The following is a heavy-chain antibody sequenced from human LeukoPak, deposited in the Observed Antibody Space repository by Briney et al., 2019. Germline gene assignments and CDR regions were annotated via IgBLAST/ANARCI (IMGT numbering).Heavy chain of an antibody. Sequence: ASVKVSCKASGYTFTGYYIHWVRQAPGQGLGGMGWFYSNNSGTDYAQKFQGRVTMTRDTSISTAYMEVSRVRSDDTAVYYCARGFRTGDMTTFAHWGEGALVTVSS. D-gene: IGHD2-15*01. J-gene: IGHJ4*02. V-gene: IGHV1-2*02. CDR3: ARGFRTGDMTTFAH. CDR2: FYSNNSGT. CDR1: GYTFTGYY.